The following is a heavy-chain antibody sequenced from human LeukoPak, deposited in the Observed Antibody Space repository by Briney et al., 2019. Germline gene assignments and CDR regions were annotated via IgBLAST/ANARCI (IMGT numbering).Heavy chain of an antibody. D-gene: IGHD2-8*02. J-gene: IGHJ6*02. V-gene: IGHV3-30*18. CDR3: AKDLSGDYHYGMDV. CDR1: GLTFSSYG. Sequence: PGGPLRLSCAASGLTFSSYGIHWVRQAPGKGLEWVAVISYDGSYKYYADSVKGRFTISRDNSKNTFYLQVATLRAEDTAVYYCAKDLSGDYHYGMDVWGQGTSVTVSS. CDR2: ISYDGSYK.